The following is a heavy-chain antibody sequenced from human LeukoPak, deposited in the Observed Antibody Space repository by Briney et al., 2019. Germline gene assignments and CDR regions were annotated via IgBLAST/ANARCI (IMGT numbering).Heavy chain of an antibody. CDR1: GGSISSCGYS. CDR2: IYHSGST. CDR3: ASHYSSSWYQLVYYYGMDV. V-gene: IGHV4-30-2*01. Sequence: SETLSLICAVSGGSISSCGYSWSWIRQPPGKGLEWIGYIYHSGSTYYNPSLKSRVTISVDTSKNQFSLKLSDVTAADTAVYYCASHYSSSWYQLVYYYGMDVWGQGTTVTVSS. D-gene: IGHD6-13*01. J-gene: IGHJ6*02.